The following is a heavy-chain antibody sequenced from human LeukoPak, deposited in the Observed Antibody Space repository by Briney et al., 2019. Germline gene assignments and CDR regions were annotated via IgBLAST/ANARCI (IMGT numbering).Heavy chain of an antibody. Sequence: SETLSLTCTVSGGSISSYYWSWIRQPAGKGLEWIGRIYTSGSTNYNPSLKSRVTMSVDTSKNQFSLKLSSVTAADTAVYYCARGRVHPMRQWPPEFDPWGQGTLVTVSS. CDR1: GGSISSYY. CDR2: IYTSGST. J-gene: IGHJ5*02. V-gene: IGHV4-4*07. CDR3: ARGRVHPMRQWPPEFDP. D-gene: IGHD6-19*01.